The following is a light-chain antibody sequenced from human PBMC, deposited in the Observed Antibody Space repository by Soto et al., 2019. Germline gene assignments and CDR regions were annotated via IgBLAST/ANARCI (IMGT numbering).Light chain of an antibody. V-gene: IGKV1-5*01. J-gene: IGKJ1*01. CDR1: QSLNSR. CDR3: QQYKSYST. Sequence: DIQLTQSPSTLSASVGDRVTLTCRASQSLNSRLAWYQQRPGKAPKLLIYDASTLESGVPPRFSGSGSGTEFTLTINNLQPDDLATYICQQYKSYSTFGRGTKVDIK. CDR2: DAS.